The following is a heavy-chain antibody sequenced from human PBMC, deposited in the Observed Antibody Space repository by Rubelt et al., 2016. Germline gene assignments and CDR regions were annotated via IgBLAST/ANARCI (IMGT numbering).Heavy chain of an antibody. V-gene: IGHV3-23*01. CDR1: GFTFSSYA. D-gene: IGHD3-10*01. CDR2: ISGSGGST. J-gene: IGHJ4*02. CDR3: ARRVAYGYLDN. Sequence: EVQLLESGGGLVQPGGSLRLSCAASGFTFSSYAMSWVRQAPGKGLEWVSAISGSGGSTYYADSVKGRFSISRNNFKNTLYLQVNSLRAEDTAVYYCARRVAYGYLDNWGQGTLVTVSS.